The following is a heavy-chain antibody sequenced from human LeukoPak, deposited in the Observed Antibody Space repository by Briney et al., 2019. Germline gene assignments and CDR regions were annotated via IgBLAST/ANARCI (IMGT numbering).Heavy chain of an antibody. Sequence: GRSLRLSCAASGFTFSSYAMHWVRQAPGKGLEWVAVISYDGSNKYYADSVKGRFTISRDNSKNTLYLQMNSLRAEGTAVYYCARDLGWLQSRGYFDYWGQGTLVTVSS. CDR2: ISYDGSNK. J-gene: IGHJ4*02. CDR1: GFTFSSYA. CDR3: ARDLGWLQSRGYFDY. D-gene: IGHD5-24*01. V-gene: IGHV3-30-3*01.